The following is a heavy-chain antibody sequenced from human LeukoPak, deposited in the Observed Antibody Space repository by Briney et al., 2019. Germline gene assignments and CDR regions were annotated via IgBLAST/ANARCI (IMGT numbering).Heavy chain of an antibody. V-gene: IGHV3-48*03. Sequence: SGGSLRLSCSASGFTFSSYEVNWVRQAPGKGLEWVSYISSSGGTIYYADSVKGRFTISRANAKNSLYLQMNSLRTEDTAVAYCAKEYCSTTTCYLSRPRAYWGQGTLVTVSS. CDR3: AKEYCSTTTCYLSRPRAY. J-gene: IGHJ4*02. CDR2: ISSSGGTI. CDR1: GFTFSSYE. D-gene: IGHD2-2*01.